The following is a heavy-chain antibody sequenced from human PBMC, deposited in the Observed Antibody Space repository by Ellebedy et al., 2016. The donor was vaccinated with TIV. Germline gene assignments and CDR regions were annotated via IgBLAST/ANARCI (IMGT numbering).Heavy chain of an antibody. V-gene: IGHV3-21*06. D-gene: IGHD2-15*01. J-gene: IGHJ4*02. Sequence: GESLKISCVASGFTFSNYNMNWVRQSPGKGLEWVSSIRSTGSDKYYAESVKGRFTIFRDNAQDTLFLQMNSLRAEDTAVYFCSRGWSTADSWGQGTLVTVSS. CDR2: IRSTGSDK. CDR1: GFTFSNYN. CDR3: SRGWSTADS.